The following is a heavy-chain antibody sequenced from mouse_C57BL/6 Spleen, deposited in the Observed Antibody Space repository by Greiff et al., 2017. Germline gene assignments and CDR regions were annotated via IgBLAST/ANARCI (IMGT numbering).Heavy chain of an antibody. D-gene: IGHD2-1*01. Sequence: QVQLQQPGTELVKPGASVKLSCKASGYTFTSYWMHWVKQRPGQGLEWIGNINPSNGGTNYNEKFKSKATLTVDKSSSTAYMQLSSLTSEDSAVYCCTRGNYGNFYAMDYWGQGTSVTVSS. CDR2: INPSNGGT. CDR1: GYTFTSYW. V-gene: IGHV1-53*01. CDR3: TRGNYGNFYAMDY. J-gene: IGHJ4*01.